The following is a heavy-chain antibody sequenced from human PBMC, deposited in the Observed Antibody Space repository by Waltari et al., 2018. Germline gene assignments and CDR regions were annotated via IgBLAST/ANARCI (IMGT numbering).Heavy chain of an antibody. CDR2: INQYGSEE. V-gene: IGHV3-7*01. Sequence: ELQLVESGGGLVQPGRSLNLSFSASGFGFNNYWICWVRQAPGKGLEWVANINQYGSEEHYVDSAKGRFTISRDNAKNAVYLQMNSLSAGDTSVYYCARGDSWAFDIWGQGTMVTVAS. CDR1: GFGFNNYW. J-gene: IGHJ3*02. D-gene: IGHD4-4*01. CDR3: ARGDSWAFDI.